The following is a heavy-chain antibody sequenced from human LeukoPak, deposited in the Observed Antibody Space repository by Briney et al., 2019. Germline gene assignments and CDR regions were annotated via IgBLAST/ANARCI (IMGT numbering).Heavy chain of an antibody. V-gene: IGHV3-48*01. CDR3: ARFAAGGSYYYYMDV. J-gene: IGHJ6*03. Sequence: GGSLRLSCAASGFTFSSYAMHWVRQAPGKGLEWVSNIGTSSTTIYHADSVKGRFTISRDNAKNSLYLQMNSLRADDTAVYYCARFAAGGSYYYYMDVWGKGTTVTVSS. D-gene: IGHD6-25*01. CDR2: IGTSSTTI. CDR1: GFTFSSYA.